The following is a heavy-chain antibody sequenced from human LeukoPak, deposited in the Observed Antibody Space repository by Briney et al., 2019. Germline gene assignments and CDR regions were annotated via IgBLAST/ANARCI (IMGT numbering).Heavy chain of an antibody. CDR3: ARDLGYCSSTSCSKGVWFDP. CDR1: GGSISSGGYY. Sequence: PSQTLSLTCTVSGGSISSGGYYWSWIRQPPGMGLEWIGYIYESGSTYYNLSLQSRVTMSQDRSKNQFSLKLSSVTAADTAVYYCARDLGYCSSTSCSKGVWFDPWGQGTLVTVSS. V-gene: IGHV4-30-2*01. J-gene: IGHJ5*02. CDR2: IYESGST. D-gene: IGHD2-2*01.